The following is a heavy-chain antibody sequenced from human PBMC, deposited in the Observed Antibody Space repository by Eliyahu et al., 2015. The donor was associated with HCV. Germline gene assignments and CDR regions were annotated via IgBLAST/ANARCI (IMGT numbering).Heavy chain of an antibody. CDR3: ARDHRMVRGVVPY. CDR2: IKQDGSEK. V-gene: IGHV3-7*01. Sequence: EVQLVESGGGLVQPGGSLRLSCAASGFTFSSYWMSWVRQAPGKGLEWVANIKQDGSEKYYVDSVKGRFTISRDNAKNSLYLQMNSLRAEDTAVYYCARDHRMVRGVVPYWGQGTLVTVSS. J-gene: IGHJ4*02. D-gene: IGHD3-10*01. CDR1: GFTFSSYW.